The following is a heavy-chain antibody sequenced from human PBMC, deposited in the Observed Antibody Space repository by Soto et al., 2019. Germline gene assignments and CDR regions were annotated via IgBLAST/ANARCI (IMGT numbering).Heavy chain of an antibody. D-gene: IGHD2-15*01. CDR2: VNEDGTEK. Sequence: EVQLVESGGGLVQPGGSLRLSCAASGFSFSSYWMYWVRQAPGKGLEWVANVNEDGTEKNYVDSVKGRFTISRDNAKNSLYLQMNSLKAEDTAVDHCSHARVGGQGTVVTVTS. CDR1: GFSFSSYW. CDR3: SHARV. V-gene: IGHV3-7*01. J-gene: IGHJ4*02.